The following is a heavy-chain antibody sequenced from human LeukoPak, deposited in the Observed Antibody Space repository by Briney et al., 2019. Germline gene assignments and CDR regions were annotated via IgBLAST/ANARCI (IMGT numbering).Heavy chain of an antibody. Sequence: TGGSLRLSCVASGFTFSSYAISWVRQAPGQGLEWMGRIIPILGIANYAQKFQGRVTITADKSTSTAYMELSSLRSEDTAVYYCASGGSSSSWYYFDYWGQGTLVTVSS. CDR1: GFTFSSYA. CDR2: IIPILGIA. V-gene: IGHV1-69*04. D-gene: IGHD6-13*01. J-gene: IGHJ4*02. CDR3: ASGGSSSSWYYFDY.